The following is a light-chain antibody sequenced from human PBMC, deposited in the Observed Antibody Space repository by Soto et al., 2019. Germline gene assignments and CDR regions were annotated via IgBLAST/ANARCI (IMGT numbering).Light chain of an antibody. Sequence: EIVMTQSPATLSLSPGERATLSCRASQSVNSNLAWYQQRPGQAPRLLIYGAFTMATGFPARFSGSGSGTEFTLTINSLQPEDFAVYYCQQYNDWPPITFGQGTRLEIQ. V-gene: IGKV3-15*01. J-gene: IGKJ5*01. CDR1: QSVNSN. CDR3: QQYNDWPPIT. CDR2: GAF.